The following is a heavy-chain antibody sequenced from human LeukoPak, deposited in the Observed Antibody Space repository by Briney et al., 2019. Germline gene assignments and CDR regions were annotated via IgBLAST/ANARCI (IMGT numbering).Heavy chain of an antibody. D-gene: IGHD2-15*01. CDR3: AKGVGGYYFDY. CDR1: GFTFSSYA. CDR2: ISYDGSNK. V-gene: IGHV3-30*04. J-gene: IGHJ4*02. Sequence: GGSLRLSCAASGFTFSSYAMHWVRQAPGKGLEWVAVISYDGSNKYYADSVKGRFTISRDNSKNTLYLQMNSLRAEDTAVYYCAKGVGGYYFDYWGQGTLVTVSS.